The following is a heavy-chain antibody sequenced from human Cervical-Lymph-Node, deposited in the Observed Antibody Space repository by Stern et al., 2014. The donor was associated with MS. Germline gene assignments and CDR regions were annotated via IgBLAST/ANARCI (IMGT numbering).Heavy chain of an antibody. V-gene: IGHV3-53*01. Sequence: EVQLVESGGGVIQPGGYLRLSCTASGFTGSRDYMTWGRKAPGKGMEWVSLITNVGVTFYTYSVKGRFTISRDDSKNTVYLHMTSLRAEDTAMYYCARDTSSPERSDWWGQGTLVTVSS. CDR2: ITNVGVT. CDR1: GFTGSRDY. CDR3: ARDTSSPERSDW. J-gene: IGHJ4*02. D-gene: IGHD1-1*01.